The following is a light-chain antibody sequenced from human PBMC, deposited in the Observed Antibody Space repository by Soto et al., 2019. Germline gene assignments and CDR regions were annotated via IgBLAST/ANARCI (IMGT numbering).Light chain of an antibody. Sequence: DIQMTQSPSTLSAYVGDRVTITCRARQTISIWLAWYQQKPGKAPKLLIYDASILKSGVPSRFSGSGSGTEFPLTISSLQPDDSATYYCQQYNSYRTFGQGTKVEIK. J-gene: IGKJ1*01. CDR3: QQYNSYRT. CDR2: DAS. V-gene: IGKV1-5*01. CDR1: QTISIW.